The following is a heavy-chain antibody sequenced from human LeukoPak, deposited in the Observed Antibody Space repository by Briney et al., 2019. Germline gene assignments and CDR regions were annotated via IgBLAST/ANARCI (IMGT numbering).Heavy chain of an antibody. V-gene: IGHV3-48*02. Sequence: NPGGSLSLSCAASGFSFSSYNMNWVRQAPGKGLEWVSYISGSSSATDYADSVKGRFTISRDNAKNSLYLQMDSLRDEDTAVYYCAREYSGIDYWGQGTLVTVSS. J-gene: IGHJ4*02. D-gene: IGHD2-21*01. CDR1: GFSFSSYN. CDR3: AREYSGIDY. CDR2: ISGSSSAT.